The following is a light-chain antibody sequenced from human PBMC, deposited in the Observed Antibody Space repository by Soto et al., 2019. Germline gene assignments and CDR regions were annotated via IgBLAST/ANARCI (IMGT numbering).Light chain of an antibody. CDR1: SSDGGGDDY. CDR3: CSYGGSFPDV. V-gene: IGLV2-11*01. J-gene: IGLJ1*01. Sequence: QSVLTQPPSVSGSPGQSVTISCTETSSDGGGDDYVSWYQQRPGKAAKLLIYDVTKRPSGVPDRFSCSKSGNTASLTISGLQAEDEADFSCCSYGGSFPDVFGTGTKVTVL. CDR2: DVT.